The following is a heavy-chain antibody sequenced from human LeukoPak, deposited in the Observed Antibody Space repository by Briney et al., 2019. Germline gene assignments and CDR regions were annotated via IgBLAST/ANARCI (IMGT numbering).Heavy chain of an antibody. J-gene: IGHJ4*02. V-gene: IGHV4-38-2*02. CDR2: IYHTGRT. CDR1: GFSISSAYY. D-gene: IGHD1/OR15-1a*01. CDR3: ARDRHWTNDWVFDS. Sequence: SETLSLTCTVSGFSISSAYYWGWIRQPPGKGLEWIGSIYHTGRTYYNPSLKSRVTISVDTSKNQFSLKPSSVTAADTAVYFCARDRHWTNDWVFDSWGQGTLVTVSS.